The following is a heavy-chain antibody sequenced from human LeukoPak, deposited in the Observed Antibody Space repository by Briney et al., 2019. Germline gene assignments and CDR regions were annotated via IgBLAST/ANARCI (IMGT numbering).Heavy chain of an antibody. Sequence: ETLSLTCAVYGGSFSDYYWSWIRQPPGKGLEWVSFITPNADRTSYADSVEGRFTISRDNPRNTLYMQMNSLRDEDTALYYCAIMHGYYDGSGYWVQWGQGTLVTVSS. V-gene: IGHV3-23*01. CDR2: ITPNADRT. CDR1: GGSFSDYY. D-gene: IGHD3-22*01. J-gene: IGHJ1*01. CDR3: AIMHGYYDGSGYWVQ.